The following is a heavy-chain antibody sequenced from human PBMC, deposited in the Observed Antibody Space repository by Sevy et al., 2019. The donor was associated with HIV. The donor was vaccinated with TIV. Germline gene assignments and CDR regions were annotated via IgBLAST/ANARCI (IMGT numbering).Heavy chain of an antibody. CDR3: VRDGGCSSSSCLLYFDY. D-gene: IGHD2-15*01. J-gene: IGHJ4*02. CDR1: GFTFSKYP. Sequence: GGSLRLSCVVSGFTFSKYPMNWVRQAPGKGLEWVSSISSSSNYISYGDSVKGRFTSSRDNAKNSLYLQMNSRRADDTAVYYCVRDGGCSSSSCLLYFDYWGQGILVTVSS. CDR2: ISSSSNYI. V-gene: IGHV3-21*01.